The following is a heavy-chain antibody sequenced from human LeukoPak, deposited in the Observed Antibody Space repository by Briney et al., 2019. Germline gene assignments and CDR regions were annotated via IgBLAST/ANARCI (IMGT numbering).Heavy chain of an antibody. D-gene: IGHD3-22*01. CDR3: ARDRDMGYWYFDL. V-gene: IGHV3-53*01. J-gene: IGHJ2*01. CDR2: LYTSGDT. Sequence: GVSLRLSCAASGVTGSSNYMNWVRQAPGKGLEWGSVLYTSGDTHYADSVKGRFTISRDNSKNTLFLQMNSLRAEDTAVYYCARDRDMGYWYFDLWGRGTLVTVSS. CDR1: GVTGSSNY.